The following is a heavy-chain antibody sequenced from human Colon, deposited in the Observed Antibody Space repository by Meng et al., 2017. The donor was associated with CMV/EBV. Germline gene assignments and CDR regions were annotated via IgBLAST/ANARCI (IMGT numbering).Heavy chain of an antibody. D-gene: IGHD5-12*01. J-gene: IGHJ6*02. CDR1: GFIFSRYG. CDR2: VSWGGDKV. CDR3: AKDRTVGGYTFGLDV. V-gene: IGHV3-9*01. Sequence: GGSLRLSCVASGFIFSRYGMHWVRQAPGKGLEWVSNVSWGGDKVGYADSVKGRFTISRDNAKNSLYLQMDSLRAADTAVYYCAKDRTVGGYTFGLDVWGQGTTVTVSS.